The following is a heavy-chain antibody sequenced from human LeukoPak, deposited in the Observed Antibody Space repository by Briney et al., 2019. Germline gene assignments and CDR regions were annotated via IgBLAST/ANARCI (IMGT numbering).Heavy chain of an antibody. D-gene: IGHD3-22*01. Sequence: GGSLRLSCAASGFTFSSYSMNWVRPAPGKGLEWVAFIRYDGSNKYYADSVKGRFTISRDNSKNTLYLQMNSLRAEDTAVYYCAKDAPITMIGTFQHWGQGTLVTVSS. V-gene: IGHV3-30*02. CDR2: IRYDGSNK. J-gene: IGHJ1*01. CDR3: AKDAPITMIGTFQH. CDR1: GFTFSSYS.